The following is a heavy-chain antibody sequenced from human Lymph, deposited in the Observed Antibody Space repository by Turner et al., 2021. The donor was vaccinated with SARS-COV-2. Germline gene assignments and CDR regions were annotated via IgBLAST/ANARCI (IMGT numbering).Heavy chain of an antibody. Sequence: QVQLVQSGAEVKKPGASVKVSCKASGYTFTSYYMHWVRQATGQGLEWMGIINPSGDSTSYAQKFQGRVTMTRDTSTSTVYMELSSLRSEDTAVYYCARVGPGGFDYWGQGTPVTVSS. CDR1: GYTFTSYY. CDR3: ARVGPGGFDY. D-gene: IGHD2-15*01. CDR2: INPSGDST. J-gene: IGHJ4*02. V-gene: IGHV1-46*01.